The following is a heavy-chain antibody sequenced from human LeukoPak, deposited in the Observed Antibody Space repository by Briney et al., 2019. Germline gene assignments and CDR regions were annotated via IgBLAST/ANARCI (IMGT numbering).Heavy chain of an antibody. D-gene: IGHD4-17*01. J-gene: IGHJ3*02. CDR2: IYYSGST. Sequence: PSETLSLTCTVSGGSISSYYWSWIRQPPGKGLEWIGYIYYSGSTNYNPSLKSRVTISVDTSKNQFSLKLSSVTAADTAVYYCARDSTGVATTDASDIWGQGTMVTVSS. CDR1: GGSISSYY. V-gene: IGHV4-59*01. CDR3: ARDSTGVATTDASDI.